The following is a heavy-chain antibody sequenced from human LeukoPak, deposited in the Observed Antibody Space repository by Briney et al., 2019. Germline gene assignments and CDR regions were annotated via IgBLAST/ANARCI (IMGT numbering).Heavy chain of an antibody. Sequence: PSETLSLTCTVSGESISSNSDYWGWVRQPPGKVLEWIGSIYYSGSTYYNPSLRSRVTISLDTSKNQFSLKLSSVTAADTAVYYCARGDFWRGDYWGPGILVTVSS. CDR1: GESISSNSDY. D-gene: IGHD3-3*01. CDR3: ARGDFWRGDY. CDR2: IYYSGST. J-gene: IGHJ4*02. V-gene: IGHV4-39*01.